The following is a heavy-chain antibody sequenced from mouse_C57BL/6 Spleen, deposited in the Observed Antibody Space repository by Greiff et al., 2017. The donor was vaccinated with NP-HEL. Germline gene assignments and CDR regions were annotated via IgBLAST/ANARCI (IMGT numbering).Heavy chain of an antibody. CDR1: GYTFTSYD. CDR3: ARSKDYDEGAWFAY. CDR2: IYPRDGST. V-gene: IGHV1-85*01. D-gene: IGHD2-4*01. Sequence: QVQLKQSGPELVKPGASVKLSCKASGYTFTSYDINWVKQRPGQGLEWIGWIYPRDGSTKYNEKFKGKATLTVDTSSSTAYMELHSLTSEDSAVYFCARSKDYDEGAWFAYWGQGTLVTVSA. J-gene: IGHJ3*01.